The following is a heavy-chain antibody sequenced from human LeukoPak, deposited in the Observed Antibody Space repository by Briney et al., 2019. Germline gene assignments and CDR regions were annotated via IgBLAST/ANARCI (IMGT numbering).Heavy chain of an antibody. D-gene: IGHD3-10*01. CDR3: AKGARFGELLSPFDY. V-gene: IGHV1-46*01. CDR2: INPSGGST. Sequence: ASVKVSCKASGYTFTSYYIHWVRQAPGQGLEWMGIINPSGGSTTYAQKFQGRVTMTRDTSTSTVYMELSNLRSEDTAVYYCAKGARFGELLSPFDYWGQGTLVTVSS. J-gene: IGHJ4*02. CDR1: GYTFTSYY.